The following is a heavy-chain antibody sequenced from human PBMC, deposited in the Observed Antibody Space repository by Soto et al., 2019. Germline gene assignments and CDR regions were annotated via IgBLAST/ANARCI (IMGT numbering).Heavy chain of an antibody. CDR1: GFTFSSYG. Sequence: QVQLVESGGGVVQPGRSLRLSCAASGFTFSSYGMHWVRQAPGKGLEWVAVISYDGSNKYYADSVKGRFTISRDNSKNTLYLQMNSLRAEDTAVYCCAKDWDYGDYAPFDIWGQGTMITVSS. CDR3: AKDWDYGDYAPFDI. V-gene: IGHV3-30*18. CDR2: ISYDGSNK. J-gene: IGHJ3*02. D-gene: IGHD4-17*01.